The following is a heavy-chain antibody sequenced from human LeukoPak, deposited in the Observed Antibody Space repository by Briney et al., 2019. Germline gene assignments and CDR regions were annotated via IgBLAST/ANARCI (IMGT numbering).Heavy chain of an antibody. Sequence: ASVTVSCKASGYTFTGYYMHWVRQAPAQGLEWMGWINPNSGGTKNAQKFQGRVTMTMDTSISTDYMELSRLRSDGTAVYYCARDLGSSGYGYMDVWGKGTTVTMSS. V-gene: IGHV1-2*02. CDR3: ARDLGSSGYGYMDV. J-gene: IGHJ6*03. D-gene: IGHD6-13*01. CDR2: INPNSGGT. CDR1: GYTFTGYY.